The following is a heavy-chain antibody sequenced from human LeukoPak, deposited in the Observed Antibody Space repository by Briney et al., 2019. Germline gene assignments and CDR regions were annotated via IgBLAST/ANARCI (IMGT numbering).Heavy chain of an antibody. CDR2: INHSGST. D-gene: IGHD2-2*01. V-gene: IGHV4-34*01. J-gene: IGHJ6*03. Sequence: SETLSLTCAVYGGSFSGYYWSWIRQPPGKGLEWIGEINHSGSTNYNPSLKSRVTISVDTSKNQFSLKLSSVTAADTAVYYCARGILPPSAHLVVPAAIAYYYYYMDVWGKGTTVTVSS. CDR3: ARGILPPSAHLVVPAAIAYYYYYMDV. CDR1: GGSFSGYY.